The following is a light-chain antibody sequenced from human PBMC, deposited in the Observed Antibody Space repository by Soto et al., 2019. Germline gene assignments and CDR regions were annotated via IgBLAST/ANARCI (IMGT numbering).Light chain of an antibody. V-gene: IGLV2-8*01. J-gene: IGLJ2*01. Sequence: QSALTQPPSASGSPGQSVTISCTGTSSDVGGYNYVSWYQQLPGKAPKLMIYEVSKRPSGVPDRFSGSKSGTTASLTVSRLQAEDEADYYCSSYAGSDNLVFGGGTKLTVL. CDR2: EVS. CDR1: SSDVGGYNY. CDR3: SSYAGSDNLV.